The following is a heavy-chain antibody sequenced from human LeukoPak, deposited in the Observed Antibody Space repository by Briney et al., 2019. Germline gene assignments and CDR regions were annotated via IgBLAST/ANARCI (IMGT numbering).Heavy chain of an antibody. V-gene: IGHV4-39*07. CDR3: ARARGYCSGGSCYSGYFQH. D-gene: IGHD2-15*01. Sequence: SETLSLTCTVSGGSISSSSYYWGWIRQPPGKGLEWIGSIYYSGSTYYNPSLKSRVTISVDTSKNQFSLKLSSVTAADTAVYYCARARGYCSGGSCYSGYFQHWGQGTLVTVSS. CDR1: GGSISSSSYY. CDR2: IYYSGST. J-gene: IGHJ1*01.